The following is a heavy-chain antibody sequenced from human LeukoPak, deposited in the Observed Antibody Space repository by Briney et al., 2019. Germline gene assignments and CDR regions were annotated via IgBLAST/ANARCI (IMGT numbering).Heavy chain of an antibody. CDR2: IKAGNGNT. V-gene: IGHV1-3*01. CDR3: ARGRGLIGTSRFDP. Sequence: ASVKVSYKPSGYTFSNSGLHWVRQAPGQSLEWMGWIKAGNGNTKYSQKFQDRLTITRDTSASTVYMELNSLKSEDTAMYYCARGRGLIGTSRFDPWGQGTLVIVSS. J-gene: IGHJ5*02. D-gene: IGHD3-10*01. CDR1: GYTFSNSG.